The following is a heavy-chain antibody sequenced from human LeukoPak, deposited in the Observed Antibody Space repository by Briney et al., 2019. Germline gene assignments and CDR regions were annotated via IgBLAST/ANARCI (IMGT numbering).Heavy chain of an antibody. V-gene: IGHV3-72*01. J-gene: IGHJ4*02. Sequence: PGGSLRLSCAVSGFIFSDHYIDWVRQAPGKGLEWVGRTRDKASSHTTEYAASVQGRFTVSRDDSQNLVYLQMTSLKTEDTAVYYCTRTPTYDAGAWSFDYWGQGTLVTVSS. CDR3: TRTPTYDAGAWSFDY. D-gene: IGHD3-16*01. CDR1: GFIFSDHY. CDR2: TRDKASSHTT.